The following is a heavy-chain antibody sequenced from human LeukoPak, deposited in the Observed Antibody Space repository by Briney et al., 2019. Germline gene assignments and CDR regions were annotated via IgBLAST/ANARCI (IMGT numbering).Heavy chain of an antibody. D-gene: IGHD3-10*01. Sequence: PGGSLRLSCAASGFTFDDYAMHWVRQAPGKGLEWVAVISYDGSNKYYADSVKGRFTISRDNSKNTLYLQMNSPRAEDTAVYYCAREGSIGVWFGELAKYFQHWGQGTLVTVSS. V-gene: IGHV3-30-3*01. J-gene: IGHJ1*01. CDR3: AREGSIGVWFGELAKYFQH. CDR1: GFTFDDYA. CDR2: ISYDGSNK.